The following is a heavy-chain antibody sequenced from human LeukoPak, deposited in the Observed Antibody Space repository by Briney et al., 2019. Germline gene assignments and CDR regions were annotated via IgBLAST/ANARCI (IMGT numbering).Heavy chain of an antibody. Sequence: SETLSLTCTVSGGSISSSDYYWGWIRQPPGKGLDWIGSMYYSGSTYYNPSLKSRFTISVDTSKNHFSLKLSSVTAADTAVYYCARDFRGGYDFWSGYYTPYYFDYWGQGTLVTVSP. J-gene: IGHJ4*02. CDR2: MYYSGST. D-gene: IGHD3-3*01. CDR1: GGSISSSDYY. V-gene: IGHV4-39*07. CDR3: ARDFRGGYDFWSGYYTPYYFDY.